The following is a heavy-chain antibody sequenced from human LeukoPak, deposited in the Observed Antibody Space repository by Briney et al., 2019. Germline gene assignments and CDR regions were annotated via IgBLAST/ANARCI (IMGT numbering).Heavy chain of an antibody. Sequence: PGGSLRLSCAASGFTFSSYAMSWVRQAPGKGLEWVSAISGSSGSTYYADSVKGRFTISRDNSKNTLYLQMNSLRAEDTAVYYCAKLGRYDSSGYYYGMDVWGQGTTVTVSS. CDR1: GFTFSSYA. V-gene: IGHV3-23*01. CDR2: ISGSSGST. D-gene: IGHD3-22*01. J-gene: IGHJ6*02. CDR3: AKLGRYDSSGYYYGMDV.